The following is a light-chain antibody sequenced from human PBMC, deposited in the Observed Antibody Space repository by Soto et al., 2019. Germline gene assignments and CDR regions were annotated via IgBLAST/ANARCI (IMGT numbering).Light chain of an antibody. CDR3: QHTFNSPPWT. J-gene: IGKJ1*01. V-gene: IGKV1-39*01. Sequence: DIHMTQSPSSLSASVGDTVTITCRASQNIDMYLNWYQQKPGKAPRVLISGASNLQSGVPSRFSGSGSGTDFTLTISSLQDEDFASYFCQHTFNSPPWTFGQGTKVEVK. CDR1: QNIDMY. CDR2: GAS.